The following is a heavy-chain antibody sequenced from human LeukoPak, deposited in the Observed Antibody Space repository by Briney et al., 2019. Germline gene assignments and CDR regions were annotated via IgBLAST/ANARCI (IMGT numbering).Heavy chain of an antibody. CDR3: AREDGDAFDI. CDR1: GFTFSSYE. V-gene: IGHV3-48*03. Sequence: GGSLRLSCAASGFTFSSYEMDWVRRAPGKGLEWVSYIGSSGGSRYYADSVKGRFTGSRDNAKNSLYLQMNSLRVEDTAVYYCAREDGDAFDIWGQGTMVSVSS. D-gene: IGHD5-24*01. CDR2: IGSSGGSR. J-gene: IGHJ3*02.